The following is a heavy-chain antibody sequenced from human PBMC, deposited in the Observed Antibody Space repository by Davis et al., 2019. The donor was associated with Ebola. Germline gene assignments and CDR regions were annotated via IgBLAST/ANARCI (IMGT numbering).Heavy chain of an antibody. CDR1: GGTFSSYA. V-gene: IGHV1-69*13. D-gene: IGHD6-6*01. J-gene: IGHJ5*02. CDR3: ARVVEYSSSSLNWFDP. Sequence: SVKVSCKASGGTFSSYAISWVRQAPGQGLEWMGGIIPIFGTANYAQKFQGRVTITADESTSTAYMELSSLRSEDTAVYYCARVVEYSSSSLNWFDPWGQGTLVTVSS. CDR2: IIPIFGTA.